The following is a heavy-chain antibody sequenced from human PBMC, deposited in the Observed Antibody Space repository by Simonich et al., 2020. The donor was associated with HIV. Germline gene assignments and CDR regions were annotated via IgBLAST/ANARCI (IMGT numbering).Heavy chain of an antibody. CDR2: INHSGST. D-gene: IGHD2-2*01. CDR3: ARGFYQRLYYFDY. Sequence: QVQLQQWGAGLLKPSETLSLTCAVYGGSCSGYHWGWSRQPPGKGLESIGEINHSGSTNYHPSLNSRVTISVDTSKNQFSLKLSSVTAADTAVYYCARGFYQRLYYFDYWGQGTLVTVSS. J-gene: IGHJ4*02. CDR1: GGSCSGYH. V-gene: IGHV4-34*01.